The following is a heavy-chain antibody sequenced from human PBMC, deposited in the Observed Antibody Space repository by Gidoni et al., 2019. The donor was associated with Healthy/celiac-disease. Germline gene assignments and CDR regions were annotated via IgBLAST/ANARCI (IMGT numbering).Heavy chain of an antibody. CDR1: GFTFSRYG. Sequence: QVQLVESGGGVVQPGRSLRLSSAASGFTFSRYGLHWVRQAPGKGLEWVAVIWYDGSNKYYADSVKGRFTISRDNSKNTLYLQMNSLRAEDTAVYYCARDRYYYDSSGYYSVWGQGTLVTVSS. CDR3: ARDRYYYDSSGYYSV. V-gene: IGHV3-33*01. CDR2: IWYDGSNK. J-gene: IGHJ4*02. D-gene: IGHD3-22*01.